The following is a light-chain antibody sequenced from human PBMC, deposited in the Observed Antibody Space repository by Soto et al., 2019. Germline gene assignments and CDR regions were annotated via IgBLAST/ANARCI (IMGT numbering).Light chain of an antibody. CDR3: QLWGKLPWS. CDR1: QDISNY. V-gene: IGKV1-33*01. CDR2: DAA. Sequence: QRNTSQFSLSASVGDRVTITCQAIQDISNYLNWYQQKPGTAPNLLIYDAANSETGVPSRFSGSGSRPHFNLSTSGPQPEDIATYYCQLWGKLPWSFGPGTKLEIK. J-gene: IGKJ1*01.